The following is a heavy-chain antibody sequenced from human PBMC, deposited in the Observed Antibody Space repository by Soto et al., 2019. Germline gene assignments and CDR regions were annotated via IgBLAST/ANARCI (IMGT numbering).Heavy chain of an antibody. CDR1: GYTFTSYG. V-gene: IGHV1-18*01. Sequence: QVQLVQSGAEVKKPGASVKVSCKASGYTFTSYGISWVRQAPGQGLEWMGWISAYNGNTNYAQKLQGRVTMTTDTSTGTAFMELRSLGSDDTDVYYCARDVGYSSTWEIWGQGTMVTVSS. CDR3: ARDVGYSSTWEI. J-gene: IGHJ3*02. D-gene: IGHD6-13*01. CDR2: ISAYNGNT.